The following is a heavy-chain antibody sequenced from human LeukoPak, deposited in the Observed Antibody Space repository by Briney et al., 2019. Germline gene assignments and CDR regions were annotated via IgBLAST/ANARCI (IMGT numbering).Heavy chain of an antibody. V-gene: IGHV3-21*01. CDR1: GFIFSSYG. CDR2: ISSSSSNK. D-gene: IGHD3-16*01. J-gene: IGHJ4*02. Sequence: PGGSLRLSCAASGFIFSSYGMHWVRQAPGEGPEWVSSISSSSSNKDYVDSVKGRFTVSRDNAKNSLYLQMDSLRVEDTAVYYCARDPPSRGTRYFDYWGQGILVTVSS. CDR3: ARDPPSRGTRYFDY.